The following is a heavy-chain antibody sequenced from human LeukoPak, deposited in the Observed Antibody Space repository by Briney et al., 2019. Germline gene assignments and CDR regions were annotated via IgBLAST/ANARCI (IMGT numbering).Heavy chain of an antibody. Sequence: PGGSLRLSCAASGFTFSSYGMHWVRQAPGKGLEWVAVISYDGSNKYYAGSVKGRFTISRDNSKNTLYLQMNSLRAEDTAVYYCAKDGSGLYYFDYWGQGTLVTVSS. CDR1: GFTFSSYG. J-gene: IGHJ4*02. D-gene: IGHD3-10*01. CDR3: AKDGSGLYYFDY. CDR2: ISYDGSNK. V-gene: IGHV3-30*18.